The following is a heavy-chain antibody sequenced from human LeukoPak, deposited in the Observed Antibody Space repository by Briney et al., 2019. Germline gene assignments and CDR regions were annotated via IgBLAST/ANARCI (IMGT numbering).Heavy chain of an antibody. CDR3: AKEGLPFPLYYFDY. Sequence: GGSLRLSCAASGFTFSNYNMNWVRQAPGKGLEWVSAISGSGGSTYYADSVKGRFTISRDNSKNTLYLQMNSLRAEDTAVYYCAKEGLPFPLYYFDYWGQGTLVTVSS. V-gene: IGHV3-23*01. J-gene: IGHJ4*02. CDR2: ISGSGGST. CDR1: GFTFSNYN. D-gene: IGHD5-12*01.